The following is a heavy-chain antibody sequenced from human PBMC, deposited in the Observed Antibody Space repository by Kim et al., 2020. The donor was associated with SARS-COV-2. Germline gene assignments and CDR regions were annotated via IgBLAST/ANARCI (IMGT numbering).Heavy chain of an antibody. D-gene: IGHD3-10*01. V-gene: IGHV3-23*01. J-gene: IGHJ3*02. CDR2: LSGSGGST. CDR3: AKEQTVYGSGGYYDDAFDI. Sequence: GGSLRLSCAASGFTFSNYAMSWVRQAPGKGLEWVSVLSGSGGSTYYTDSVKGRFTISRDNSKNTLYLQMNSLRAEDTAVYYCAKEQTVYGSGGYYDDAFDIWGQGTMVTVSS. CDR1: GFTFSNYA.